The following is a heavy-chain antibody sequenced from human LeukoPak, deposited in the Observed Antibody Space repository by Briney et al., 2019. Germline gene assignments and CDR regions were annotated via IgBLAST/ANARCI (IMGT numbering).Heavy chain of an antibody. Sequence: ASVKVSCKASGYTFTNYAMNWIRQAPGQGLEWMGWINTNTGNPTYVQGFTGRFVFSLDASVTTAYLQISNLKTEDTAVYYCARHDNDDDFDYWGQGTLVTVSS. CDR1: GYTFTNYA. V-gene: IGHV7-4-1*02. D-gene: IGHD3-16*01. CDR2: INTNTGNP. CDR3: ARHDNDDDFDY. J-gene: IGHJ4*02.